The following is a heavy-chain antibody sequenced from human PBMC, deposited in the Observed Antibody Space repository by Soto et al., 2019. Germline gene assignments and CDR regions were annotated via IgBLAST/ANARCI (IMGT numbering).Heavy chain of an antibody. Sequence: GASVKVSCKASGYTFTNYGISWVRQAPGQGLEWMGWTSGYIRNTNYGQKIQGRVTLTTDTSTSTGDMELTRLRSDDTAVYYGARGGFRGAVNMNKYFDYWGQGTQVTVSS. CDR2: TSGYIRNT. CDR3: ARGGFRGAVNMNKYFDY. V-gene: IGHV1-18*01. J-gene: IGHJ4*02. D-gene: IGHD4-17*01. CDR1: GYTFTNYG.